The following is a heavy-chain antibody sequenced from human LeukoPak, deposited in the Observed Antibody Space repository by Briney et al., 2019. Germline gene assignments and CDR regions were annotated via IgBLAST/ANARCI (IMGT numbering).Heavy chain of an antibody. CDR1: GGSFSGYY. D-gene: IGHD3-10*01. CDR3: ARTRPYYYGSGGSDY. J-gene: IGHJ4*02. V-gene: IGHV4-34*01. CDR2: INHSGST. Sequence: SETLSLTCAVYGGSFSGYYWSWLRQPPGKGLEWIGEINHSGSTNYNPSLKSRVTISVDTSKNQFSLKLSSVTAADTAVYYCARTRPYYYGSGGSDYWGQGTLVTVSS.